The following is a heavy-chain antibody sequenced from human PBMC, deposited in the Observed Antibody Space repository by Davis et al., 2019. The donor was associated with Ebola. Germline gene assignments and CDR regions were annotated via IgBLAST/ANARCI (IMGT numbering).Heavy chain of an antibody. CDR1: GGSFSGYY. J-gene: IGHJ3*02. D-gene: IGHD6-13*01. V-gene: IGHV4-59*08. CDR2: IYYSGST. CDR3: ARALKGYFDAFDI. Sequence: PSETLSLTCAVYGGSFSGYYWSWIRQPPGKGLEWIGYIYYSGSTNYNPSLKSRVTISVDTSKNQFSLKLSSVTAADTAVYYCARALKGYFDAFDIWGQGTMVTVSS.